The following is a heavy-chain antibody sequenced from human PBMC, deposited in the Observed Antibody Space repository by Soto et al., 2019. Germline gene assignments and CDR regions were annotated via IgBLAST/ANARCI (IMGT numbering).Heavy chain of an antibody. V-gene: IGHV3-53*01. CDR2: LYDVDGT. CDR3: ATWHLQEHAYDI. J-gene: IGHJ3*02. Sequence: SLSCAAFGLTVSGKKYISWVRQAPGKGLEWVSALYDVDGTYYADSVKDRFTTSIDTSRTIVYLQMNSLRLDDTAVYFCATWHLQEHAYDIWGQGTTVTVSS. D-gene: IGHD4-4*01. CDR1: GLTVSGKKY.